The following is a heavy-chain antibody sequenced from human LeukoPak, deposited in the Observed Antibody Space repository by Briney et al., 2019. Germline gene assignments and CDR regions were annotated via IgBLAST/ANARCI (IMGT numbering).Heavy chain of an antibody. Sequence: ASVKVSCNASGYTFTSYDINWVRQATGQGLEWMGWMNPNSGNTGYAQKFQGRVTMTRNTSISTAYMELSSLRSEDTAVYYCASGLPRYFDWLPYDAFDIWGQGTMVTVSS. D-gene: IGHD3-9*01. CDR2: MNPNSGNT. CDR3: ASGLPRYFDWLPYDAFDI. J-gene: IGHJ3*02. CDR1: GYTFTSYD. V-gene: IGHV1-8*01.